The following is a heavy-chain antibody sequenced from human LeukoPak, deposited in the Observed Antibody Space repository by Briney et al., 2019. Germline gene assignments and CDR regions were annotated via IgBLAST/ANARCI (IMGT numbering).Heavy chain of an antibody. Sequence: PSETLSLTCTVSGGSISSSSYYWGWIRQPPGKGLEWIGSIYHSGSTNYNPSLKSRVTISVDTSKNQFSLKLSSVTAADTAVYYCARDRRHYDILTGFVESPYFDYWGQGTLVTVSP. CDR2: IYHSGST. J-gene: IGHJ4*02. CDR1: GGSISSSSYY. V-gene: IGHV4-39*07. D-gene: IGHD3-9*01. CDR3: ARDRRHYDILTGFVESPYFDY.